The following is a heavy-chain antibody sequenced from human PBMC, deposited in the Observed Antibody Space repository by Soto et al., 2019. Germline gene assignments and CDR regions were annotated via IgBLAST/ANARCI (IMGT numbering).Heavy chain of an antibody. CDR3: AEALSSSWEMNYYYYGMDV. CDR1: GHSFTSYW. CDR2: IYPGDSDT. J-gene: IGHJ6*02. V-gene: IGHV5-51*01. Sequence: PGESLKISCKGSGHSFTSYWIAWVRQMPGKGLEWMGIIYPGDSDTRYSPSFQGQVTISADKSISTAYLQWSSLKASDTAMYYCAEALSSSWEMNYYYYGMDVWGQGTTVTVSS. D-gene: IGHD6-13*01.